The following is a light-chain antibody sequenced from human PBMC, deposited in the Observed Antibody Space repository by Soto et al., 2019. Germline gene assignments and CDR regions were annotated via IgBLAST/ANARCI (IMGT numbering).Light chain of an antibody. V-gene: IGLV1-47*01. CDR3: GAWDDRFSGYV. CDR2: WNN. J-gene: IGLJ1*01. Sequence: VLTQPPSASGTPGQSVTISCSGSSSNIGSHYVYWYQLLPGTAPKLLIYWNNQRPSGGPDRFSGAKSGTSASLAISGLGSEDEADYYCGAWDDRFSGYVFGSGTKVTVL. CDR1: SSNIGSHY.